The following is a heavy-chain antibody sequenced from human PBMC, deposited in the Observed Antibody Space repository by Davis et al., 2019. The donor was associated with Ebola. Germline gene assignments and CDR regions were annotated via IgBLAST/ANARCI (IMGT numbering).Heavy chain of an antibody. J-gene: IGHJ5*02. V-gene: IGHV1-69*13. CDR3: ARESCSGGSCYSWFVVGWFDP. CDR2: IISNFGTP. D-gene: IGHD2-15*01. Sequence: SVKVSCKAPGGIFSNFAFNWVRQAPGQGLEWVGGIISNFGTPGYAEKFQGRVAITADESTSTAYMELSSLKSEDTAVYYCARESCSGGSCYSWFVVGWFDPWGQGTLVTVSS. CDR1: GGIFSNFA.